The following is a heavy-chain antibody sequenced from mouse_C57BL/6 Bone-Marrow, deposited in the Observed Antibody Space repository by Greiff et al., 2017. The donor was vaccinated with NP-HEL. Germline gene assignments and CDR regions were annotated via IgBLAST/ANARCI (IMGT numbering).Heavy chain of an antibody. CDR3: ARHDSLYDGFSWFAY. D-gene: IGHD2-3*01. CDR2: IWSDGST. V-gene: IGHV2-6-1*01. CDR1: GFSLTSYG. J-gene: IGHJ3*01. Sequence: VKLQESGPGLVAPSQSLSITCTVSGFSLTSYGVHWVRQPPGKGLEWLVVIWSDGSTTYNSALKSRLSISKDNSKSQVFLKMNSLQTDDTAMYYCARHDSLYDGFSWFAYWGQGTLVTVSA.